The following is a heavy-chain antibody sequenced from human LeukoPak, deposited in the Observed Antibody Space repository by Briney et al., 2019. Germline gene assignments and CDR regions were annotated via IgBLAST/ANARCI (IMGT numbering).Heavy chain of an antibody. J-gene: IGHJ6*02. Sequence: SETLSLTCTVPGGSISSYYWSWIRQPPGKGLEWIGYIYYSGSTNYNPSLKSRVTISVATSTNQFSLKMSSVTAADTAVYYCARYPAPEDYYYGMDVWGQGTTVTVSS. CDR2: IYYSGST. CDR1: GGSISSYY. V-gene: IGHV4-59*08. CDR3: ARYPAPEDYYYGMDV. D-gene: IGHD2-2*01.